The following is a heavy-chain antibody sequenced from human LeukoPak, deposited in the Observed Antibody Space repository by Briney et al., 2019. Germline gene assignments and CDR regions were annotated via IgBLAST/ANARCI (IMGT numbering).Heavy chain of an antibody. CDR1: GFTFSSYS. J-gene: IGHJ3*02. CDR2: INSGSSTI. D-gene: IGHD2-21*02. Sequence: GGSLRLSCAASGFTFSSYSMNWVRQAPGKGLEWVSYINSGSSTIYYADSVKGRFTISRDNAKNSLCLQMNSLRDEDTAVYYWARENIVVVTAIRDAFDIWGQGTMVTVSS. CDR3: ARENIVVVTAIRDAFDI. V-gene: IGHV3-48*02.